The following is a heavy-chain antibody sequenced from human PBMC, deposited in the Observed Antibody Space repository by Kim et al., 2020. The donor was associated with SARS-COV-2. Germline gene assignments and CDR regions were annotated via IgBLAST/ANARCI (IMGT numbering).Heavy chain of an antibody. CDR1: GFTFSSFW. D-gene: IGHD6-19*01. J-gene: IGHJ4*02. CDR2: IHNDGSST. Sequence: GGSLRLSCAASGFTFSSFWMHWVRQAPGKGLVWVSRIHNDGSSTIYADSVKGRFTISRDNAKNTLYLQMSSLRAEDTAVYYCARGDFSGWYDFDYWGQGTLVTVSS. CDR3: ARGDFSGWYDFDY. V-gene: IGHV3-74*01.